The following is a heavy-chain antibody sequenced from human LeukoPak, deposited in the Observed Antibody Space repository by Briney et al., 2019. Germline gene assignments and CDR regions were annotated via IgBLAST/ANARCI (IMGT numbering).Heavy chain of an antibody. V-gene: IGHV3-73*01. J-gene: IGHJ5*02. D-gene: IGHD6-19*01. CDR1: GFTFNGSA. CDR3: AKGDSSGWYESNWFDP. CDR2: ITSKADYYAT. Sequence: GGSLRLSCAASGFTFNGSAMHWVRQASGKGLQWVGRITSKADYYATAYAASVKDRFTISRDDSKNTAYLQMNSLRAEDTAVYYCAKGDSSGWYESNWFDPWGQGTLVTVSS.